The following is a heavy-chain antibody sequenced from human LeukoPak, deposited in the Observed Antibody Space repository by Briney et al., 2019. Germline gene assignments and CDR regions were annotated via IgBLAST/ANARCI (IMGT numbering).Heavy chain of an antibody. Sequence: SETLSLTCTVSGYSISSGYYWGWIRQPPGKGLEWIGSIYHSGSTYYNPSLKSRVTISVDTSKNQFSLKLSSVTAADTAVYYCARQGYCGGTTCYSSWFDPWGQGTLVTVSS. D-gene: IGHD2-15*01. CDR2: IYHSGST. CDR3: ARQGYCGGTTCYSSWFDP. V-gene: IGHV4-38-2*02. J-gene: IGHJ5*02. CDR1: GYSISSGYY.